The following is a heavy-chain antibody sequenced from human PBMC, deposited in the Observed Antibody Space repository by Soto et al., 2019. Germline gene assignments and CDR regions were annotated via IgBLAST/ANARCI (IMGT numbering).Heavy chain of an antibody. D-gene: IGHD6-6*01. CDR3: ARDLFQLVPIQGNY. CDR1: GGSISSYY. CDR2: IYSGGST. Sequence: ASETLSLTCTVSGGSISSYYWSWVRQAPGKGLEWVSVIYSGGSTYYADSVKGRFTISRHNSKNTLYLQMNSLRAEDTAVYYCARDLFQLVPIQGNYWGQGTLVTVSS. J-gene: IGHJ4*02. V-gene: IGHV3-53*04.